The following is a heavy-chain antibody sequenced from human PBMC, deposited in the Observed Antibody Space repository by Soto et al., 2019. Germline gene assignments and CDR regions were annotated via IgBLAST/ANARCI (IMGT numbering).Heavy chain of an antibody. J-gene: IGHJ6*02. V-gene: IGHV3-9*01. D-gene: IGHD6-13*01. CDR2: ISWNSGSM. Sequence: GGSLRLSCAASGFTFDNYAMHWVRQAPGKGLEWVSGISWNSGSMGYADSVKGRFTISRDNAKNTLYLQMSSLRAEDTAVYYCARRQISPPTRGAASARGAMDVWGQGNPGHRLL. CDR1: GFTFDNYA. CDR3: ARRQISPPTRGAASARGAMDV.